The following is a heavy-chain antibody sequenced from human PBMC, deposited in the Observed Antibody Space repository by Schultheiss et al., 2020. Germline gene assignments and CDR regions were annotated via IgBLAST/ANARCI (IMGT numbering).Heavy chain of an antibody. CDR3: AKEQVSRLRPPYYFDY. D-gene: IGHD4-17*01. J-gene: IGHJ4*02. Sequence: GGSLRLSCAASGFIFSRYGMHWVRQAPGKGLEWVAVIWYDGSNKYYADSVKGRFTISRDNSKNTLYLQMNSLRAEDTAVYYCAKEQVSRLRPPYYFDYWGQGTLVTVSS. CDR2: IWYDGSNK. CDR1: GFIFSRYG. V-gene: IGHV3-33*06.